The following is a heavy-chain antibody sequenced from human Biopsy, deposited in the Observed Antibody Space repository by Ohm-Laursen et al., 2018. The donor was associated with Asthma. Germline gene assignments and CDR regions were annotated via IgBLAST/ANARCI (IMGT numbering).Heavy chain of an antibody. CDR3: AKAERYFDWYWFDP. D-gene: IGHD3-9*01. CDR1: GFSFSEFV. Sequence: SLRLSCAASGFSFSEFVMHWVRQAPGKGLEWVAVISYDGSTQYYADSVKGRFTISTDNSKNTLYLQIHGLRAEDTAVYYCAKAERYFDWYWFDPWGQGTLVTVSS. CDR2: ISYDGSTQ. J-gene: IGHJ5*02. V-gene: IGHV3-30*18.